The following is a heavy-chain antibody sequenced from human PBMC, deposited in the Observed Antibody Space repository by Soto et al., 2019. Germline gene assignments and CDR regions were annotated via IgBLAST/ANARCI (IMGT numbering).Heavy chain of an antibody. Sequence: QLQLQESGPGLVKPSETLSLTCTVSGDSISSNSYYWGWIRQPPGKGLEWIGSIYYSGTSYYNPSIKSRVTISVDTSKNQFSLKLRSVTAADTAVYYCVRRQWLVEYNWFDPWGQGTLVTVSS. D-gene: IGHD6-19*01. V-gene: IGHV4-39*01. CDR1: GDSISSNSYY. CDR3: VRRQWLVEYNWFDP. CDR2: IYYSGTS. J-gene: IGHJ5*02.